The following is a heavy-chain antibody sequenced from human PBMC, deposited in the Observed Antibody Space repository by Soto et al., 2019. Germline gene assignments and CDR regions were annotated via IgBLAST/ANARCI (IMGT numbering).Heavy chain of an antibody. V-gene: IGHV3-53*01. CDR1: GLSVSSNY. Sequence: EVQLVESGGGLIQPGGSLRLSCAASGLSVSSNYMTWVRQAPGKGLEWVSVIDSGGITYYADSVRGRFTISRDNSGNTVYLQMNRLRAEDTGLYYCARGGALFYYYGLDVWGRGTTVTVSS. CDR3: ARGGALFYYYGLDV. D-gene: IGHD3-16*01. CDR2: IDSGGIT. J-gene: IGHJ6*02.